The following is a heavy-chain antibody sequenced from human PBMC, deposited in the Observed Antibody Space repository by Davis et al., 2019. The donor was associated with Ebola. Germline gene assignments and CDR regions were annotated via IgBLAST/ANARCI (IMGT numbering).Heavy chain of an antibody. J-gene: IGHJ6*02. V-gene: IGHV3-48*03. CDR3: ARGTRVNCSGGSCHYYYGMDV. CDR2: ISSSGSTI. D-gene: IGHD2-15*01. Sequence: GESLKISCAASGFTFSSYEMNWVRQAPGKGLEWVSYISSSGSTIYYADSVKGRFTISRDNAKNSLYLQMNSLRDEDTAVYYCARGTRVNCSGGSCHYYYGMDVWGQGTTVTVSS. CDR1: GFTFSSYE.